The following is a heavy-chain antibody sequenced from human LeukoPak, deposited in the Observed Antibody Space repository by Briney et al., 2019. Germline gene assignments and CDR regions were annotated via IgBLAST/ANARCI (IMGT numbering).Heavy chain of an antibody. D-gene: IGHD2-2*01. CDR3: ARDWVYCSSTSCYDYYYYGMDV. J-gene: IGHJ6*02. V-gene: IGHV1-69*04. CDR1: GGTFTTYA. CDR2: IIPILVIA. Sequence: ASVKVSCTASGGTFTTYAISWVRQAPGQGLEWMGRIIPILVIANYAQKFQGRVTITAEKSTSTAYMELSSLRSEDTAVYYCARDWVYCSSTSCYDYYYYGMDVWGQGTTVTVSS.